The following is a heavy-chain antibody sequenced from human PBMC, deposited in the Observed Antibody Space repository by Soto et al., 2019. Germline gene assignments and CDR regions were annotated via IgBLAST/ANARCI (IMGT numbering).Heavy chain of an antibody. CDR2: IIPILGIA. CDR3: ARNYYDSSGYYSAIAY. D-gene: IGHD3-22*01. V-gene: IGHV1-69*02. J-gene: IGHJ4*02. Sequence: SVKVSCKASGGTFSSYTISWVRQAPGQGLEWMGRIIPILGIANYAQKFQGRVTITADKSTSTAYMELSSLRSEDTAVYYCARNYYDSSGYYSAIAYWGQGTLVTVSS. CDR1: GGTFSSYT.